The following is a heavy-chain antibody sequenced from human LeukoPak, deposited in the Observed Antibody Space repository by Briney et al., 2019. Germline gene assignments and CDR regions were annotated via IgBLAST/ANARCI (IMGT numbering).Heavy chain of an antibody. D-gene: IGHD3-16*02. CDR2: IIPIFGTA. CDR3: ARARPQDRLYSLLSPAYGMDV. J-gene: IGHJ6*02. CDR1: GGTFSSYA. V-gene: IGHV1-69*13. Sequence: ASVKVSCKASGGTFSSYAISWVRQAPGQGLEWMGGIIPIFGTANYAQKFQGRVTITADESTSTAYMELSSLRSEDTAVYYCARARPQDRLYSLLSPAYGMDVWGQGTTVTVSS.